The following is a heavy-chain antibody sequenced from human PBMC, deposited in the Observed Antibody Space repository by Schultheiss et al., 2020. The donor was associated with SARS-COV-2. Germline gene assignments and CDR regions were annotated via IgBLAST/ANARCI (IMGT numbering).Heavy chain of an antibody. CDR1: GFTFSSYA. D-gene: IGHD3-22*01. J-gene: IGHJ4*02. CDR2: ISYDGSNK. CDR3: ARGVDSSGYINY. Sequence: GGSLRLSCAASGFTFSSYAMHWVRQAPGKGLEWVAVISYDGSNKYYADSVKGRFTISRDNSKNTLYLQMNSLRAEDTAVYYCARGVDSSGYINYWGQGTLVTVSA. V-gene: IGHV3-30*14.